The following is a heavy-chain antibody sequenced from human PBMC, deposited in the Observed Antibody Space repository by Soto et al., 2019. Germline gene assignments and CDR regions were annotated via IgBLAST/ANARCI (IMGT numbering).Heavy chain of an antibody. Sequence: ASVKVSFKASGYTFTSYGISWVRQAPGQGLEWMGWISAYNGNTNYAQKLQGRVTMTTDTSTSTAYMELRSLRSDDTAVYYCASCSGGSCHNYYYYGMDVWGQGTTVTVSS. CDR2: ISAYNGNT. CDR3: ASCSGGSCHNYYYYGMDV. D-gene: IGHD2-15*01. V-gene: IGHV1-18*01. CDR1: GYTFTSYG. J-gene: IGHJ6*02.